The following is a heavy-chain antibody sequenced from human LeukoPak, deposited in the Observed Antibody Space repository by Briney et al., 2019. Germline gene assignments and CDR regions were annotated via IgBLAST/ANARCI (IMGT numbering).Heavy chain of an antibody. CDR2: IKQDGSEK. CDR1: GFTFSSYW. CDR3: ARDFDYGGKFIDY. D-gene: IGHD4-23*01. Sequence: GGSLRLSCAASGFTFSSYWMSWVRQAPGKGLEWVANIKQDGSEKYYVDSVKGRFTISRDNSKKTLYLQMNSLRAEDTAVYYCARDFDYGGKFIDYWGQGTLVTVSS. J-gene: IGHJ4*02. V-gene: IGHV3-7*01.